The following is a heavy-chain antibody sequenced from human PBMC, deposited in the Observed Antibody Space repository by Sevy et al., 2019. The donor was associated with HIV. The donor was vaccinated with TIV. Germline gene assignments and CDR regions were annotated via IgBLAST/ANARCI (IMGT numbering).Heavy chain of an antibody. D-gene: IGHD4-4*01. CDR1: GFTFSSYA. V-gene: IGHV3-30*04. CDR2: ISYDGSNK. J-gene: IGHJ4*02. CDR3: ASGTVTTLHY. Sequence: GGSLRLSCAASGFTFSSYAMHWVRQAPGKGLEWVAVISYDGSNKYYADSVKGRFTISRDNSKNTLYLQMNSLRAEDTAVYYCASGTVTTLHYWGQGTLVTVSS.